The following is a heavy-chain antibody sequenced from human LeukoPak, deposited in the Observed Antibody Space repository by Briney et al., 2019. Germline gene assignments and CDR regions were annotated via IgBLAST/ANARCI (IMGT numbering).Heavy chain of an antibody. CDR2: IYYSETT. D-gene: IGHD6-19*01. CDR1: GGSINIYF. V-gene: IGHV4-59*01. J-gene: IGHJ1*01. CDR3: ARGVTGGWYGDFQH. Sequence: SETLSLTWTVSGGSINIYFWSWIRQPPGKGLEWNGYIYYSETTNYNPSLKSRVTISVDTSKNQFSLKLSSVTAADTAVYYCARGVTGGWYGDFQHWGQGTLVTVSS.